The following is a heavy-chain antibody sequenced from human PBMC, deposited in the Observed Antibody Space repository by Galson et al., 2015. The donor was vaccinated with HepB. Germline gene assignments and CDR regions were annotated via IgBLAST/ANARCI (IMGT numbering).Heavy chain of an antibody. V-gene: IGHV3-48*03. J-gene: IGHJ2*01. D-gene: IGHD2-15*01. CDR3: ARDSGCSGGSCYSGSWYFDL. CDR1: GFTFSSYD. Sequence: SLRLSCAASGFTFSSYDMNWVRQAPGKGLEWVSYISSSGSTIYYADSVKGRFTISRDNAKNSLYLQMNSLRAEDTAVYYCARDSGCSGGSCYSGSWYFDLWGRGTLVTVSS. CDR2: ISSSGSTI.